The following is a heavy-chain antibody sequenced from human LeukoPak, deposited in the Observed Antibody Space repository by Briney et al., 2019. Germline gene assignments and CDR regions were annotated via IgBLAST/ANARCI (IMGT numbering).Heavy chain of an antibody. Sequence: SETLSLTCTVSGYSLTSGYYWGWIRQPPGQGLEWIASIFHSGSTFYNPSVKSRVTISVDTSKNQFSLTLRSVTAADTAVYYCARETEKQWQYWGQGTMATVSS. J-gene: IGHJ3*01. CDR1: GYSLTSGYY. CDR3: ARETEKQWQY. V-gene: IGHV4-38-2*02. D-gene: IGHD6-19*01. CDR2: IFHSGST.